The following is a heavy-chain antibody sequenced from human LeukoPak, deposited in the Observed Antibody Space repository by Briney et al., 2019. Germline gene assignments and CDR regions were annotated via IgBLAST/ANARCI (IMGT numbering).Heavy chain of an antibody. D-gene: IGHD2/OR15-2a*01. J-gene: IGHJ3*01. CDR2: ISGKGDKT. V-gene: IGHV3-43*02. CDR3: AVPTIYGVGAFDV. CDR1: GLTFEDYG. Sequence: GGSLRLSCVASGLTFEDYGIHWVHQAPGKGLEWVSLISGKGDKTYYVDSVKGRFTVSRDNSRNTLYLQMDSLRDEDTAFYYCAVPTIYGVGAFDVWGQGTMLMVSS.